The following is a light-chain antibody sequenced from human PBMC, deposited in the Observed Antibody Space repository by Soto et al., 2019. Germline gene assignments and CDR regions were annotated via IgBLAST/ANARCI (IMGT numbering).Light chain of an antibody. CDR1: QSISSW. V-gene: IGKV1-5*03. CDR3: QSGVT. CDR2: QAS. J-gene: IGKJ4*01. Sequence: DIQMTQSPSTLSASVGDRVTITCRASQSISSWLAWYQQKPGKAPKLLIYQASSLQSGVPSRFSGCGSGTEFTLTISSLQPDDCATYYCQSGVTFGGGTKVEIK.